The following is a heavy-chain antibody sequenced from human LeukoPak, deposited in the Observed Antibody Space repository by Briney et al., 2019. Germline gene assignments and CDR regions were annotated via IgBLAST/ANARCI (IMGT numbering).Heavy chain of an antibody. CDR2: ISWNSGGI. J-gene: IGHJ5*02. CDR1: GFTFDDYA. Sequence: GGSLRLSCAASGFTFDDYAMPWVRQVPGKGLEWVSGISWNSGGIDYADSVRGRFTISRDNAKNSLYLQMNSLRSEDTAFYYCGKDWAATVRGTDRWGQGTLVTVSS. D-gene: IGHD4-17*01. V-gene: IGHV3-9*01. CDR3: GKDWAATVRGTDR.